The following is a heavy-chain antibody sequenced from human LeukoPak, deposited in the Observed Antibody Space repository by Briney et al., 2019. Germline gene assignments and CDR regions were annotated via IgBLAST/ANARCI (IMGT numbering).Heavy chain of an antibody. CDR1: GYTFTGYY. CDR3: ARGPEAIFGVVIIRHYYYYYYMDV. V-gene: IGHV1-2*02. D-gene: IGHD3-3*01. J-gene: IGHJ6*03. CDR2: INPNSGGT. Sequence: ASVKVSCKASGYTFTGYYMHWVRQAPGQGLEWMGWINPNSGGTNYAQKFQGRVTMTRDTSISTAYMELSRLRSDDTAVYYCARGPEAIFGVVIIRHYYYYYYMDVWGKGTTVTVSS.